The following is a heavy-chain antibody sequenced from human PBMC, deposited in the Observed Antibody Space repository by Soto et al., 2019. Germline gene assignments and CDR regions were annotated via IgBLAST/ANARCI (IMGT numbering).Heavy chain of an antibody. V-gene: IGHV1-46*01. Sequence: GASVKVSCKASGYTFTSYYMHWVRQAPGQGLECMGIINPSGGSTSYAQKFQGRVTMTRDTSTSTVYMELSSLRSEDTAVYYCARVYSGSYQTPHYFDYWGQGXLVTVYS. D-gene: IGHD1-26*01. CDR2: INPSGGST. J-gene: IGHJ4*02. CDR3: ARVYSGSYQTPHYFDY. CDR1: GYTFTSYY.